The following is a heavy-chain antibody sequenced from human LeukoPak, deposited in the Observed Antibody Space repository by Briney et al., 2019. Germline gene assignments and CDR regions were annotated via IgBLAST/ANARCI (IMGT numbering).Heavy chain of an antibody. CDR3: ARDGESSSWYPFPYYYYGMDV. J-gene: IGHJ6*02. Sequence: GGSLRLSCAASGFTFSSYGMHWVRQAPGKGLEGVAVIWYDGSNKYYADSVKGRFTISRDNSKNTLYLQMNSLRAEDTAVYYCARDGESSSWYPFPYYYYGMDVWGQGTTVTVSS. V-gene: IGHV3-33*01. CDR2: IWYDGSNK. D-gene: IGHD6-13*01. CDR1: GFTFSSYG.